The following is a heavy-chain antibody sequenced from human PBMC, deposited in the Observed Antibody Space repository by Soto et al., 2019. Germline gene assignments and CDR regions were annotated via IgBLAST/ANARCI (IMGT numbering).Heavy chain of an antibody. D-gene: IGHD5-18*01. Sequence: EVQLVQSGAEVKKPGESLKISCKGSGYTFTSYWIAWVRQMPGKGLEWMAIIYPADSDTRYSPYFQGHVTISADKSISTAYLQWSSLRASDTAIYYCARPDSNRWYDSWGQGTLVTVSS. V-gene: IGHV5-51*01. J-gene: IGHJ5*01. CDR1: GYTFTSYW. CDR2: IYPADSDT. CDR3: ARPDSNRWYDS.